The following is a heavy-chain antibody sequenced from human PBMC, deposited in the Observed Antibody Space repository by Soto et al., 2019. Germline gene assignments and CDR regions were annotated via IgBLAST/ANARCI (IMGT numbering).Heavy chain of an antibody. CDR1: GYTFTSYA. Sequence: ASVKVSCKASGYTFTSYAMHWVRQAPGQRLEWMGWINAGNGNTKYSQKFQGRVTITRDTSASTAYMELSSLRSEDTAVYYCARDPELMGGFDPWGQGTLVTVSS. CDR2: INAGNGNT. V-gene: IGHV1-3*01. CDR3: ARDPELMGGFDP. D-gene: IGHD2-8*01. J-gene: IGHJ5*02.